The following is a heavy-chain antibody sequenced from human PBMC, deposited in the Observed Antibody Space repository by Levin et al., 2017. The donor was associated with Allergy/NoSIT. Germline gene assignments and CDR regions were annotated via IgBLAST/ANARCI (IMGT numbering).Heavy chain of an antibody. CDR1: GGPFSTYY. Sequence: SETLSLTCAVYGGPFSTYYWSWIRQPPGKGLEWIGEINHSGTTNSNPSLKSRVTISIDTSKKQFSLKLNSVTAADTAVYYCARVGYYFASGRYLRFAPFDYWGQGTPVTVSS. CDR2: INHSGTT. CDR3: ARVGYYFASGRYLRFAPFDY. J-gene: IGHJ4*02. D-gene: IGHD3-10*01. V-gene: IGHV4-34*01.